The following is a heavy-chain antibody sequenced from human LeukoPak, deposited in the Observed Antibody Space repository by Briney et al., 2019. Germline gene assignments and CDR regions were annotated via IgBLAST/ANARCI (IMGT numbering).Heavy chain of an antibody. CDR2: ISAYNGNT. D-gene: IGHD6-19*01. CDR3: ARVGGSSSGWYPYYYYMDV. J-gene: IGHJ6*03. CDR1: GYTFTSYG. V-gene: IGHV1-18*01. Sequence: VSVKVSCKASGYTFTSYGISWVRQAPGQGLEWMGWISAYNGNTNYAQKLQGRVTMTTDTSTSTAYMELRSLRSDDTAVYYCARVGGSSSGWYPYYYYMDVWGKGTTVTISS.